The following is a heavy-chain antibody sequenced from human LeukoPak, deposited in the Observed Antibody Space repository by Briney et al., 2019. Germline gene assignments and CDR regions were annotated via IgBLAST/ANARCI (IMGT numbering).Heavy chain of an antibody. CDR1: RFTFSAYS. D-gene: IGHD3-3*01. V-gene: IGHV3-23*01. CDR2: ISGSGGNT. J-gene: IGHJ4*02. CDR3: ARSWSGYFDY. Sequence: GGSLRLSCAASRFTFSAYSMTWVRQAPGKGLEWVSAISGSGGNTYYADSVKGRLTISRDNSENTLYLQMNSLRAEDTAVYYCARSWSGYFDYWGQGTLVTVSS.